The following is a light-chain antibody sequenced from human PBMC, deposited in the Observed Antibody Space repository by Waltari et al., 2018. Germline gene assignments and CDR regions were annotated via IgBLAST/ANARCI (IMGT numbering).Light chain of an antibody. J-gene: IGKJ4*01. CDR1: QNIRSY. Sequence: DIQLTQSPSSLSASEGDRVTITCRASQNIRSYLNWYQQSPGKAPNLLIYGASSLQSVFPSRFSGSGYGTDFTLTISSLQPEDFTTYFCQQGYTAPLTFGGGTKLEIK. CDR3: QQGYTAPLT. V-gene: IGKV1-39*01. CDR2: GAS.